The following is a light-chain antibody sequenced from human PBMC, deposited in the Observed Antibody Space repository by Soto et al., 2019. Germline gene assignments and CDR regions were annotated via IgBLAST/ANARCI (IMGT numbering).Light chain of an antibody. Sequence: QSALTQPASVSGYPGQSITISCTGTSSDFGTYNYVSWYQQHPGKAPKLMIYEVSNRPSGVSNRFSGFKSGNTASLTISGLQAEDEADYYCSSYTTSSSYVFGTGTKLTVL. CDR3: SSYTTSSSYV. V-gene: IGLV2-14*01. J-gene: IGLJ1*01. CDR1: SSDFGTYNY. CDR2: EVS.